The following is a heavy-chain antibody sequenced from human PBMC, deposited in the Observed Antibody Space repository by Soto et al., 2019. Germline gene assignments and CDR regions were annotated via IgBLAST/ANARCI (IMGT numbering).Heavy chain of an antibody. J-gene: IGHJ4*02. CDR2: ISYDGSNK. D-gene: IGHD2-2*01. CDR3: AKERGVVVPAAMSFDY. CDR1: GFTFSSYG. Sequence: GGSLRLSCAASGFTFSSYGMHWVRQAPGKGLEWVAVISYDGSNKYYADSVKGRFTISRDNSKNTLYLQMNSLRAEDTAVYYCAKERGVVVPAAMSFDYWGQGTRVTVSS. V-gene: IGHV3-30*18.